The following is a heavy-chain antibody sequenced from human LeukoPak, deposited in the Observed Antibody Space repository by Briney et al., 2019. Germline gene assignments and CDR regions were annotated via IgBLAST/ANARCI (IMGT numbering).Heavy chain of an antibody. CDR2: IIPIFGTA. V-gene: IGHV1-69*13. D-gene: IGHD6-19*01. CDR3: APSARSGRTPGWFDP. CDR1: GGTFTSYA. Sequence: SVKVSCKASGGTFTSYAISWVGQAPGQGLEWRGGIIPIFGTANYAQKFQGRVTITADGSTSTAYMELSSLRSEDTAVYYCAPSARSGRTPGWFDPWGQGTLVTVSS. J-gene: IGHJ5*02.